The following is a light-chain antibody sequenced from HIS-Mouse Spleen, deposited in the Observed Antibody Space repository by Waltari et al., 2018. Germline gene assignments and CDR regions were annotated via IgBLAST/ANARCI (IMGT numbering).Light chain of an antibody. CDR1: QSVSSN. CDR2: GAS. V-gene: IGKV3-15*01. Sequence: EIVMTQSPATLPVSPGERATSSGRASQSVSSNLAWYQQKPGQAPRLLIYGASTRATGIPARFSGSGSGTEFTLTISSMQSEDFAVYYCQQYNNWPPWTFGQGTKVEIK. J-gene: IGKJ1*01. CDR3: QQYNNWPPWT.